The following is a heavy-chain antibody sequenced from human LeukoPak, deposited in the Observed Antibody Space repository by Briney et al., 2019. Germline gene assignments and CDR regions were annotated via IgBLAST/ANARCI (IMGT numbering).Heavy chain of an antibody. D-gene: IGHD5-18*01. CDR2: INSDGSIT. V-gene: IGHV3-74*01. CDR3: ARDAVDTANAV. Sequence: QSGGSLRLSCAASGNYWMHWVRQAPGKGLVWVSHINSDGSITSYADSVKGRFTISRDNAKNTLYLQMNSLRAEDTAVYYCARDAVDTANAVWGQGTTVTVSS. J-gene: IGHJ6*02. CDR1: GNYW.